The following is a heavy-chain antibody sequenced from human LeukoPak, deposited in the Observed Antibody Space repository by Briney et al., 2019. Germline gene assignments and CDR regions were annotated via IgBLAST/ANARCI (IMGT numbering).Heavy chain of an antibody. J-gene: IGHJ6*03. CDR1: GGSMSSENEY. V-gene: IGHV4-39*01. CDR3: ARHKDYYYSYMDV. CDR2: IYYSGST. Sequence: PSETLSLTCSVSGGSMSSENEYWGWIRQTPWKGLEGMGTIYYSGSTYYNPSLTSRVTISVDTSKNPFSLKLSSVPAADPAVYYCARHKDYYYSYMDVWGKGTTVTISS.